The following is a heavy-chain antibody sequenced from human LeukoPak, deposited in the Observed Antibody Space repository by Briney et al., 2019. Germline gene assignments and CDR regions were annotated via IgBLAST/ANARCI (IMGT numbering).Heavy chain of an antibody. CDR1: GFTFRDYQ. CDR3: ARSGYGDFDY. Sequence: GRSLRLSCEGSGFTFRDYQMSWIRQAPGKGLEWISYIHANPKTIYYADSAKGRFTISRDNAKNSLYLQMNSLRVDDTAVYYCARSGYGDFDYWGQGARVTVSS. CDR2: IHANPKTI. D-gene: IGHD5-12*01. V-gene: IGHV3-11*01. J-gene: IGHJ4*02.